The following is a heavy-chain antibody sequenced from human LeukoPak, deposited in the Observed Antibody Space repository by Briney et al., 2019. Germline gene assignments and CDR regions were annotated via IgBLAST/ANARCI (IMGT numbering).Heavy chain of an antibody. CDR3: ARVRCSGGGCFYNFDY. D-gene: IGHD2-15*01. Sequence: GGSLRLSCAASGFTFSTYSVNWVRQAPGKGLEWVSSLSSSSTYVYYADSVKGRFTISRDSAKNSLYLQMNSLRAEDTAVYYCARVRCSGGGCFYNFDYWGQGSLVTVSS. V-gene: IGHV3-21*01. CDR2: LSSSSTYV. J-gene: IGHJ4*02. CDR1: GFTFSTYS.